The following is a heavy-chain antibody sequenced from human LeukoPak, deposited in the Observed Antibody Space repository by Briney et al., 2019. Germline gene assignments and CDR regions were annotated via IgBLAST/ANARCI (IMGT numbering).Heavy chain of an antibody. J-gene: IGHJ4*02. CDR3: AKDLITLFGVVLNY. D-gene: IGHD3-3*01. Sequence: PGGSLRLSCAASGFTFSHYAIHWVRQAPGKGLEWVAVISYDGSNKLYADSVKGRFTLSRDNSKNTLSLQMNSLRAEDTAVYYCAKDLITLFGVVLNYWGQGTLVTVSS. V-gene: IGHV3-30-3*01. CDR2: ISYDGSNK. CDR1: GFTFSHYA.